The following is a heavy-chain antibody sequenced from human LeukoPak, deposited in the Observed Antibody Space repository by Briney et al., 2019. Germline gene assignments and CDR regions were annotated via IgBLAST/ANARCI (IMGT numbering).Heavy chain of an antibody. Sequence: ASVKVSCKASGYTFTSYYMHWVRQAPGQGLEWMGIINPSGGSTSYAQKFQGRVTMTRDTSTSTVYMELSSLRSEDTVVYYCARALVPAAMDLNWFDPWGQGTLVTVSS. CDR3: ARALVPAAMDLNWFDP. D-gene: IGHD2-2*01. J-gene: IGHJ5*02. V-gene: IGHV1-46*01. CDR1: GYTFTSYY. CDR2: INPSGGST.